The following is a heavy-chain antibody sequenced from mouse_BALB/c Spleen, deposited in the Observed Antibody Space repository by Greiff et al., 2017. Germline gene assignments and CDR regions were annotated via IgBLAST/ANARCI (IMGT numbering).Heavy chain of an antibody. J-gene: IGHJ3*01. V-gene: IGHV1-7*01. Sequence: VQLVESGAELAKPGASVKMSCKASGYTFTSYWMHWVKQRPGQGLEWIGYINPSTGYTEYNQKFKDKATLTADKSSSTAYMQLSSLTSEDSAVYYCARGVFAYGGQGTLVTVSA. CDR1: GYTFTSYW. CDR3: ARGVFAY. CDR2: INPSTGYT.